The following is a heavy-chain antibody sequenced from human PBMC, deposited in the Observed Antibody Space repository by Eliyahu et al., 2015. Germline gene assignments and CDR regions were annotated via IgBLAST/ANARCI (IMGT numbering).Heavy chain of an antibody. CDR2: ISWNSGSI. CDR3: AKDRYSSSWTRSGGLDV. CDR1: GFTFDDYA. D-gene: IGHD6-13*01. V-gene: IGHV3-9*01. Sequence: EVQLVESGGALVQPGRSLRLSCAASGFTFDDYAIHWVRQAPGKGLEWVSGISWNSGSIGYADSVEGRFTISRDNAKNSLYLQMNSLRAEDTAFYHCAKDRYSSSWTRSGGLDVWGPGTMVTVSS. J-gene: IGHJ6*02.